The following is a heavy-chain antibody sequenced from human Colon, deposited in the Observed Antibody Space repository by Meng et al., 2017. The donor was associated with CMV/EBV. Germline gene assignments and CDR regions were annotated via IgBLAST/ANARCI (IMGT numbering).Heavy chain of an antibody. V-gene: IGHV4-61*01. Sequence: TVCGGPVNTVSPYWSWIRNSPGKGLEWIGHVLYIGKTNYNPSLKSRVSMSIDPSNNQCSLLLTSVTPADTALYYCARYVVYPYYFDSWGQGILVTVSS. D-gene: IGHD1-14*01. CDR2: VLYIGKT. CDR3: ARYVVYPYYFDS. CDR1: GGPVNTVSPY. J-gene: IGHJ4*02.